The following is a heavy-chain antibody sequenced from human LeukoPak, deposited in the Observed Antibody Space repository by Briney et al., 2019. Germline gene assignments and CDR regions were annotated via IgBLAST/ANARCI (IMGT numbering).Heavy chain of an antibody. V-gene: IGHV3-43*01. J-gene: IGHJ4*02. Sequence: GGSLRLSCAASGFTFDDYTMHWVRHAPGKGLEWVSLISWDGGSTYYADSVKGRFTISRDNSKNSLYLQMNSLRTEDTALYYCAKDEASYYDSSGLFDYWGQGTLVTVSS. CDR1: GFTFDDYT. D-gene: IGHD3-22*01. CDR3: AKDEASYYDSSGLFDY. CDR2: ISWDGGST.